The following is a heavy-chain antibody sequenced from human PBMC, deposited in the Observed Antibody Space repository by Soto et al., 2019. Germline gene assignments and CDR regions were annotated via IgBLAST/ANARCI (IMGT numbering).Heavy chain of an antibody. CDR1: GGSVSSGSYY. CDR3: AREEVYCSSTSCHIPYYYYGMDV. V-gene: IGHV4-61*01. D-gene: IGHD2-2*01. Sequence: SETLSLTCTVSGGSVSSGSYYWSWIRQPPGKGLEWIGYIYYSGSTNYNPSLKSRVTISVDTSKNQFSLKLSSVTAADTAVYYCAREEVYCSSTSCHIPYYYYGMDVWGQGTTVTVSS. J-gene: IGHJ6*02. CDR2: IYYSGST.